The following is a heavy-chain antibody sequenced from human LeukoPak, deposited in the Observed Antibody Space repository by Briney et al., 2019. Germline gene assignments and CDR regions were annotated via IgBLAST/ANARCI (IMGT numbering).Heavy chain of an antibody. Sequence: KPSETLSLTCTVSNGSISSFYWTWIRQPPGKGLEWIGYIYYTGTTDYNPSLKSRVTISVDTSKNQFSLKLSPVTAADTAVYYCARGYGRYFDYWGQGTLVTVSS. D-gene: IGHD5-18*01. CDR3: ARGYGRYFDY. CDR2: IYYTGTT. CDR1: NGSISSFY. J-gene: IGHJ4*02. V-gene: IGHV4-59*01.